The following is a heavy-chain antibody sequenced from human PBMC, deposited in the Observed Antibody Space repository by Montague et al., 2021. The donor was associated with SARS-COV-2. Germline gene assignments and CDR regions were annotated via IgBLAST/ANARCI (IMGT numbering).Heavy chain of an antibody. CDR2: IFWDDDK. Sequence: PALVKPTQTLTLTCSFSGFSLSASGVGVGWIRQPPGQALEWLALIFWDDDKLYSPSLKNRLTVTKDTSKNQVVLTMTNMDPVDTATYYCARILVAAAGSPFDPWGQGTLVTVSS. V-gene: IGHV2-5*02. CDR3: ARILVAAAGSPFDP. D-gene: IGHD6-13*01. J-gene: IGHJ5*02. CDR1: GFSLSASGVG.